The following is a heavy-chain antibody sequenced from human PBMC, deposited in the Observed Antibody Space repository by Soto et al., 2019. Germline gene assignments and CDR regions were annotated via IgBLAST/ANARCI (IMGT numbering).Heavy chain of an antibody. Sequence: ASVKVSCKASGYTFTGYYMHWVRQAPGQGLEWMGWINPNSGGTNYAQKFQGWVTMTRDTSISTAYMELSRLRSDDTAVYYCARDRARGGYYEPYYYYGMDVWGQGTTVTVSS. J-gene: IGHJ6*02. CDR3: ARDRARGGYYEPYYYYGMDV. D-gene: IGHD3-22*01. V-gene: IGHV1-2*04. CDR2: INPNSGGT. CDR1: GYTFTGYY.